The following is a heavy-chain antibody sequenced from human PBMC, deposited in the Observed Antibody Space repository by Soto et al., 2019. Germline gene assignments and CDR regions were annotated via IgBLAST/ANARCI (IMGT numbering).Heavy chain of an antibody. Sequence: SETLSLTCTVSGGSISSYYVSWIRQSAGKGLEWIGRIDTSGTTNYNPSLKSRVTMSVDASKNHFSLNLSSVTAADTTVYYCARGPRGYVYYHGMDVWGQGTTVTVSS. J-gene: IGHJ6*02. V-gene: IGHV4-4*07. D-gene: IGHD3-10*01. CDR3: ARGPRGYVYYHGMDV. CDR1: GGSISSYY. CDR2: IDTSGTT.